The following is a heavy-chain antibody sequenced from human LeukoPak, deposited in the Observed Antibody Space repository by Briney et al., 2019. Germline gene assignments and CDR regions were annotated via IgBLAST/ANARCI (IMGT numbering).Heavy chain of an antibody. CDR1: GGSISSYY. D-gene: IGHD3-10*01. CDR3: ARSYYGSGSYSVPLDY. V-gene: IGHV4-59*01. CDR2: ICYSGST. Sequence: PSETLSLTCTVSGGSISSYYWSWIRQPPGKGLEWIGYICYSGSTNYNPSLKSRVTISVDTSKNQFSLKLSSVTAADTAVYYCARSYYGSGSYSVPLDYWGQGTLVTVSS. J-gene: IGHJ4*02.